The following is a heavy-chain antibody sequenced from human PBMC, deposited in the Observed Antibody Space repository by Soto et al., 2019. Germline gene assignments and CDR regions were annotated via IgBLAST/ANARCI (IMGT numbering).Heavy chain of an antibody. J-gene: IGHJ4*02. CDR1: GYTFTSYY. V-gene: IGHV1-46*01. CDR3: AREGGGYRYPGGEGLDY. D-gene: IGHD5-18*01. Sequence: GASVKVSCKASGYTFTSYYLHWVRHAPGQGLEWMGIINPSGGSTSYAQKFQGRVTMTRDTSTSTVYMELSSLRSEDTAVYYCAREGGGYRYPGGEGLDYWGKGTLVTVSS. CDR2: INPSGGST.